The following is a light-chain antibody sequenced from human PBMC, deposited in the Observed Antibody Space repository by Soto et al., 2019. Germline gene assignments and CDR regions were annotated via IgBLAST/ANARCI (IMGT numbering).Light chain of an antibody. CDR2: GAS. V-gene: IGKV3-20*01. Sequence: EIVLTQSPGTLSLSPGERATLSCRARQSVSSSYLAWYQQKPGQAHRLLIYGASIRATGIPARSSGSGSGTYCTLTSNRLVSEDFAGYYCHQYSSSLFTVVPGTKGAIK. CDR3: HQYSSSLFT. CDR1: QSVSSSY. J-gene: IGKJ3*01.